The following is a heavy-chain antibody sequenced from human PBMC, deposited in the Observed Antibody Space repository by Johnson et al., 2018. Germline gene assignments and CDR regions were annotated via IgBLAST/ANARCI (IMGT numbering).Heavy chain of an antibody. CDR2: FDPEDGET. D-gene: IGHD2-2*03. CDR3: ETGDGYVYAFDI. J-gene: IGHJ3*02. Sequence: QVQLVQSGAEVKKPGASVKVSCKVSGYTLTELSMHWVRQAPGKGLEWMGGFDPEDGETIYAQKFQGRVTMTEDTSTDTAYRELSSLRSEDTAVYYCETGDGYVYAFDIWGQGTMVTVSS. CDR1: GYTLTELS. V-gene: IGHV1-24*01.